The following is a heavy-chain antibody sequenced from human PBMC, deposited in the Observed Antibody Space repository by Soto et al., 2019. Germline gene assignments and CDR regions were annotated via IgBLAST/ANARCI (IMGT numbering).Heavy chain of an antibody. V-gene: IGHV1-2*02. CDR1: GYTFTGYY. D-gene: IGHD2-15*01. CDR2: INPNSGDT. CDR3: ASFLCSNSSCYLFYGMDV. Sequence: ASVKVSCKASGYTFTGYYMYWVRQVPGQGLEWMGWINPNSGDTKYVQEFKGRVTMTRDTSISTAYMELSRLRSDDTAVYYCASFLCSNSSCYLFYGMDVWGQGTTVTVSS. J-gene: IGHJ6*02.